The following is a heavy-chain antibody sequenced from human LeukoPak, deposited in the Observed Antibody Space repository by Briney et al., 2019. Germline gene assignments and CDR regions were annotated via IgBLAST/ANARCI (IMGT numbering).Heavy chain of an antibody. J-gene: IGHJ4*02. CDR2: ISYDGSNK. Sequence: GGSLRLSCAASGFTFSSYAMHWVRQAPGKGLEWVAVISYDGSNKYYADSVKGRFTISRDNSKSTLYLQMNSLRAEDTAVYYCARDLSYDSSGVFDYWGQGTLVTVSS. V-gene: IGHV3-30*04. D-gene: IGHD3-22*01. CDR3: ARDLSYDSSGVFDY. CDR1: GFTFSSYA.